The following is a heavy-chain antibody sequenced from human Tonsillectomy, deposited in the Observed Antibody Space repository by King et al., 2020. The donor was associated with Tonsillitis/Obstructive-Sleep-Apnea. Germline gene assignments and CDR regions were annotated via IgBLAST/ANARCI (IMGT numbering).Heavy chain of an antibody. D-gene: IGHD2-15*01. CDR2: ISYDGGNK. CDR3: AREDGYCSGGSCYSKAFDI. CDR1: RFTFSSYA. J-gene: IGHJ3*02. Sequence: VQLVESGGGVVQPGRSLRLSCAASRFTFSSYAMHWVRQVPGKGLEWVAVISYDGGNKYYADSVKSRFTISRDNSKNTLYLQMNSLRAEDTAVYYCAREDGYCSGGSCYSKAFDIWGQGTMVTVSS. V-gene: IGHV3-30*01.